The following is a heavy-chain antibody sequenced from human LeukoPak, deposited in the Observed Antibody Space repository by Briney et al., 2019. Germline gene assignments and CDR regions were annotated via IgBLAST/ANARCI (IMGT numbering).Heavy chain of an antibody. J-gene: IGHJ4*02. CDR1: GVTFSSYW. CDR3: ARDPGATIVDY. V-gene: IGHV3-74*01. D-gene: IGHD5-12*01. CDR2: INSDGSST. Sequence: TGGSLRLSCAASGVTFSSYWMHWVRHAPGKGLVWVSRINSDGSSTSYADSVKGRFTISRDNAKNTLYLQMSSLRAENTAVYYCARDPGATIVDYWGQGTLVTVSS.